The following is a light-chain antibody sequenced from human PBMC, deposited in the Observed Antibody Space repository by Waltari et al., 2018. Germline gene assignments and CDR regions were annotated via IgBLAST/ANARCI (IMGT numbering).Light chain of an antibody. CDR2: DAS. J-gene: IGKJ4*01. Sequence: EIVLTQSPATLSLSPGERATRPCRATQSVSSYLAWYQQKPGQAPRLLLYDASNRAAGIPARFSGSGSGTDFTLTISSLETEDFAVYYCQQRDSLLVTFGGGTKVQI. CDR1: QSVSSY. CDR3: QQRDSLLVT. V-gene: IGKV3-11*01.